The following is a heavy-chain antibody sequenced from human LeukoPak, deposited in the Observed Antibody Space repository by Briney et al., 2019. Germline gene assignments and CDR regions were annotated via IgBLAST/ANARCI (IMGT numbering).Heavy chain of an antibody. J-gene: IGHJ4*02. Sequence: PGGSLRLSCAASGFTFSSYSMNWVRQAPGKGLEWVSSISSSSSYIYYADSVKGRFTISRDNAKNSLYLQMNSLRAEDTAVYYCARARPHYYDSSCYYYWGQGTLVTVSS. V-gene: IGHV3-21*01. D-gene: IGHD3-22*01. CDR2: ISSSSSYI. CDR3: ARARPHYYDSSCYYY. CDR1: GFTFSSYS.